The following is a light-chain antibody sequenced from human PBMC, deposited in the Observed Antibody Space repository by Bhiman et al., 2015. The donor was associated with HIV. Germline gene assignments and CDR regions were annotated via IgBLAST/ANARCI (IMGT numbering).Light chain of an antibody. Sequence: SSELTQDPAVSVALGQTVRITCQGDSLRSYYASWYQQKPGQAPVLVIYGKNNRPSGIPDRFSGSSSGNTASLTITGAQAEDEADYYCNSRDSSGNLWAFAGGTKLTVL. V-gene: IGLV3-19*01. CDR1: SLRSYY. CDR3: NSRDSSGNLWA. CDR2: GKN. J-gene: IGLJ3*02.